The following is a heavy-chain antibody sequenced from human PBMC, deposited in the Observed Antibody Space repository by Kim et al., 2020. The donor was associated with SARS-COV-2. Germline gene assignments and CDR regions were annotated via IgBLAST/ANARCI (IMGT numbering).Heavy chain of an antibody. J-gene: IGHJ4*02. V-gene: IGHV6-1*01. CDR3: IRGLVATMGADN. Sequence: SQTLSLTCAISGDSVSSNIVAWNWIRQSPSRGLEWLGRTYYRSKWCYDYAVSVRSRITINPDTSKNQFSLHLNFVTPEDTAVYYCIRGLVATMGADNWGQGTLVTVSS. CDR2: TYYRSKWCY. CDR1: GDSVSSNIVA. D-gene: IGHD5-12*01.